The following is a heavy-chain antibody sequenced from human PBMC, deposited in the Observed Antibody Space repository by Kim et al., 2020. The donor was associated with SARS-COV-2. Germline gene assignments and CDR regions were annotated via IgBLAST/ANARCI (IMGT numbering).Heavy chain of an antibody. CDR3: ARLGGGYSYGYHFDY. Sequence: SETLSLTCTVSGGPVSSGSYYWSWIRQPPGKGLEWIGYIYYSGSTNYNPSLKSRVTISVDTSKNQFSRKLGSVTAADTAEYYCARLGGGYSYGYHFDYWGQGILVTVSS. CDR2: IYYSGST. J-gene: IGHJ4*02. D-gene: IGHD5-18*01. CDR1: GGPVSSGSYY. V-gene: IGHV4-61*01.